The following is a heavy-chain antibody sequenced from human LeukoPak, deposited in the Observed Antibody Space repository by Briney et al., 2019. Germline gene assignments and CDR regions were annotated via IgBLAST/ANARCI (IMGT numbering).Heavy chain of an antibody. Sequence: SETLSLTCAVYGGSFSGYYWSWIRQPPGKGLEWIGEINHSGSTNYNPSLKSRVTISVDTSKNQFSLKLSSVTAADTAVYHCARANLGWFDPWGQGTLVTVSS. CDR1: GGSFSGYY. D-gene: IGHD3-10*01. CDR3: ARANLGWFDP. V-gene: IGHV4-34*01. CDR2: INHSGST. J-gene: IGHJ5*02.